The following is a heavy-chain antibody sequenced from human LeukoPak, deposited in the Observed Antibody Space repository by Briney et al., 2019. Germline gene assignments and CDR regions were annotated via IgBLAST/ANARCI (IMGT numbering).Heavy chain of an antibody. Sequence: SETLSLTCTVSGGSISSYYWSWIRQPPGKGLEWIGYIYYSGSTNYNPSLKSRVTISVDTSKNQFSLKLTSVTAADTAVYYCAGGGPPTVTSFDYGGQGPLVTVPS. CDR2: IYYSGST. CDR1: GGSISSYY. J-gene: IGHJ4*02. D-gene: IGHD4-17*01. V-gene: IGHV4-59*01. CDR3: AGGGPPTVTSFDY.